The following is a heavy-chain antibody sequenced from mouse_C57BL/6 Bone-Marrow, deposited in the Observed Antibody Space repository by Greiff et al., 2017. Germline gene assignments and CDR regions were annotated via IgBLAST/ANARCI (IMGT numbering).Heavy chain of an antibody. CDR2: IDPSDSET. CDR1: GYTFTSYW. CDR3: ARDFGREGYFDF. V-gene: IGHV1-52*01. D-gene: IGHD1-1*01. Sequence: QVQLQQPGAELVRPGSSVKLSCKASGYTFTSYWMHWVKQRPIQGLEWIGNIDPSDSETHYNQKFKDKATLTVDKSSSTAYMQLSSLTSEDSAVYYCARDFGREGYFDFWGQGTTLTVSS. J-gene: IGHJ2*01.